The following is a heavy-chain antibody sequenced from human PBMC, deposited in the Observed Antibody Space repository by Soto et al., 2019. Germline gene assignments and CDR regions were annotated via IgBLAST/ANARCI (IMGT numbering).Heavy chain of an antibody. CDR3: ARSYVWGSYRYLGY. D-gene: IGHD3-16*02. V-gene: IGHV4-34*01. Sequence: SETLSPTCAVYGGSFSGYYWSWIRQPPGKGLEWIGEINHSGSTNYNPSLKSRVTISVDTSKNQFSLKLSSVTAADTAVYYCARSYVWGSYRYLGYWGQGTLVTVSS. J-gene: IGHJ4*02. CDR2: INHSGST. CDR1: GGSFSGYY.